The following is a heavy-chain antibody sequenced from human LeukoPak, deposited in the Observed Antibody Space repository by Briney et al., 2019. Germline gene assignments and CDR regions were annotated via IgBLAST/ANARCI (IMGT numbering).Heavy chain of an antibody. CDR3: ARSQNYYGSGDY. CDR1: GVSVSSGSYY. Sequence: SETLSLTCTVSGVSVSSGSYYWSWIRQPPGKGLEWIGYIYYSGSTNYNPSLEGRVTILVDTSRNHFSVKLSSVTAADTAVYYCARSQNYYGSGDYWSQGTLVTVSS. J-gene: IGHJ4*02. CDR2: IYYSGST. D-gene: IGHD3-10*01. V-gene: IGHV4-61*03.